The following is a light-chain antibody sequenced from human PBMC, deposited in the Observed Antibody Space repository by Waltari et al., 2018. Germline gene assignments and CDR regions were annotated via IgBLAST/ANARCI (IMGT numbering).Light chain of an antibody. J-gene: IGLJ1*01. CDR3: QLWDKSSDPPYV. CDR1: NIGSKS. V-gene: IGLV3-21*02. Sequence: SYVLTQPPSVSVAPGQTARMTCAANNIGSKSEHCAQKKPGQAPVPVVYDDSDRPSGIPERFSGSNSGNTATLTITRVEAGDEADYYCQLWDKSSDPPYVFGPGTKVTVL. CDR2: DDS.